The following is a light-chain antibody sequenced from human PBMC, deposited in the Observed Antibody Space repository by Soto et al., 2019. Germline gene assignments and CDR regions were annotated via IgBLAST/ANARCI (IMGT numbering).Light chain of an antibody. CDR3: SSYTTIKTVV. J-gene: IGLJ2*01. CDR1: SSDIGTDKY. V-gene: IGLV2-14*01. CDR2: EVS. Sequence: ALTQPASVSGSPGQSITISCTGTSSDIGTDKYVSWFQHHPGKAPKLIIFEVSNRPSGISDRFSGFKSANTAYLTISGVQPEDEADYHCSSYTTIKTVVFGGGTKLTVL.